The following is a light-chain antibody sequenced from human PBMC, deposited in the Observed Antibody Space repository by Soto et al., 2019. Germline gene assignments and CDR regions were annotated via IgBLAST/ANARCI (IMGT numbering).Light chain of an antibody. J-gene: IGLJ1*01. CDR3: QTWGTGIHV. CDR2: LNSDGSH. CDR1: SGHSSYA. V-gene: IGLV4-69*01. Sequence: QLVLTQSPSASASLGASVKLTCTLSSGHSSYAIAWPQQQPEEGPRYLMKLNSDGSHSKGDGIPDRFSGSSSGAERYLIISSLQSEDEADYYCQTWGTGIHVFGTGTKVTVL.